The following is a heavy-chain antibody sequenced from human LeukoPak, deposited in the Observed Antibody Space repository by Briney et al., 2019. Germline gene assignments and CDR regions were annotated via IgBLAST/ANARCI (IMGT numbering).Heavy chain of an antibody. CDR1: GFTFSDYY. CDR2: ISSSGSTI. Sequence: GGSLRLSCAASGFTFSDYYMSWIRQAPGKGLEWVSYISSSGSTIYYADSVKGRFIIPRDNPKNTVYLQINSLGAEDTAVYYCAKYVFSYGSGSYLAHWGQGTQVTVSS. D-gene: IGHD3-10*01. V-gene: IGHV3-11*01. J-gene: IGHJ4*02. CDR3: AKYVFSYGSGSYLAH.